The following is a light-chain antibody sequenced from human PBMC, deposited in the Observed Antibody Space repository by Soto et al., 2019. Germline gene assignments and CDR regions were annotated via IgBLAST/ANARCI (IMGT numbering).Light chain of an antibody. J-gene: IGKJ2*01. V-gene: IGKV3-11*01. CDR2: DAS. CDR3: QHRSNWPPYT. Sequence: EIVLTQSPAALSLSPGEPATLSCRASQSLNNDLAWYQQKPGQAPRLLIYDASDRATGVPARFRGSGSGTDFTLTISRLDPEDFAVYCCQHRSNWPPYTFGQGTKLEI. CDR1: QSLNND.